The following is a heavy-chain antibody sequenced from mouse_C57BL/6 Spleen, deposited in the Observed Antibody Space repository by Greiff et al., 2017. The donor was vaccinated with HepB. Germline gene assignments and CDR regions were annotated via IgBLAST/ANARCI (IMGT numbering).Heavy chain of an antibody. J-gene: IGHJ2*01. CDR1: GYTFTDYE. Sequence: VQLQQSGAELVRPGASVTLSCKASGYTFTDYEMHWVKQTPVHGLEWIGAIDPETGGTAYNQKFKGKAILTADKSSGTAYMELRSLTSEDSAVYYCTRSITTVTHFDYWGQGTTLTVAS. CDR2: IDPETGGT. D-gene: IGHD1-1*01. CDR3: TRSITTVTHFDY. V-gene: IGHV1-15*01.